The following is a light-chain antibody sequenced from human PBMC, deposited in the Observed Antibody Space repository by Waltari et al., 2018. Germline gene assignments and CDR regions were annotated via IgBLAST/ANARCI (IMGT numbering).Light chain of an antibody. J-gene: IGLJ2*01. V-gene: IGLV2-8*01. CDR1: TTHIGVYNY. Sequence: QSALTQPPSASGSPGQSVTISCTGTTTHIGVYNYVSWYQQHPGKAPKLLIYEVSERPSGVPDRFSGSKSGITASLTVFGLQTEDEADYYCASFAGSNTLFGGGTKLTVL. CDR2: EVS. CDR3: ASFAGSNTL.